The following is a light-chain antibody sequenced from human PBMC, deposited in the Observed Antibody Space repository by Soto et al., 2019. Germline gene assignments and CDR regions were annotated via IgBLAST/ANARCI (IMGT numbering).Light chain of an antibody. CDR1: SSDVGGYNY. J-gene: IGLJ2*01. V-gene: IGLV2-14*01. Sequence: QSALTQPASVSGSPGQSITISCTGTSSDVGGYNYVSWYQQHPGKAPKLMIYDVSNRPSGVSNRFSGSKSGNTASLTISGLQAEDEADSYCSSDTSSSTLVFGGGTKLTVL. CDR3: SSDTSSSTLV. CDR2: DVS.